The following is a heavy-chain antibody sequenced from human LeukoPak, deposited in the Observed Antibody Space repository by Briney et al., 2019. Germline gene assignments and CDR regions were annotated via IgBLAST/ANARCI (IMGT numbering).Heavy chain of an antibody. Sequence: PSETLSLTCAVSGASISSSHWWSWVRQPPRKGLEWIGEIYHGGSTNCNPSLKGRVTMSVDRSNNQFSLRLTSVTAADTAVYYCARGEEHGSGTVHFDYWGQGTLVTVSS. CDR1: GASISSSHW. CDR3: ARGEEHGSGTVHFDY. V-gene: IGHV4-4*02. D-gene: IGHD3-10*01. J-gene: IGHJ4*02. CDR2: IYHGGST.